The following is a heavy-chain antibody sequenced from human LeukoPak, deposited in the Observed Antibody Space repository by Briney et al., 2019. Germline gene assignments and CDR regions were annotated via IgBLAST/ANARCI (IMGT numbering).Heavy chain of an antibody. D-gene: IGHD1-26*01. CDR3: TRESGAFSPFGF. J-gene: IGHJ4*02. CDR1: GGSITTTNW. CDR2: VHLSGAT. Sequence: SSETLSHTCAVSGGSITTTNWWSWVRQPPGKGLEWIGEVHLSGATNYNPSLESRVSMSIDKSKNHLSLEVTSVTAADTAIYYCTRESGAFSPFGFWGQGTLLTVSS. V-gene: IGHV4-4*02.